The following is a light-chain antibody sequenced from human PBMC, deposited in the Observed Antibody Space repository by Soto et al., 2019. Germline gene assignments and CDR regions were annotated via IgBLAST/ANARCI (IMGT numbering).Light chain of an antibody. Sequence: EIVLTQSPGTLSLSPGERATLSCRASQSVSSNYLAWYQQKPGQAPRLLIYGASTRATGIPDRFSGSGSGTEFTLIISRLEPEDFAAYYCQQYGASSRTFGGGTKVEIK. J-gene: IGKJ4*01. CDR2: GAS. CDR1: QSVSSNY. V-gene: IGKV3-20*01. CDR3: QQYGASSRT.